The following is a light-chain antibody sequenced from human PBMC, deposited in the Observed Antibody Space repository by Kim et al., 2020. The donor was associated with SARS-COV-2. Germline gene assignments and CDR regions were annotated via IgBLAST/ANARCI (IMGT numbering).Light chain of an antibody. V-gene: IGKV1-5*03. CDR1: QSISNW. Sequence: SASVGDRVTITCRASQSISNWLAWYQHKPGKAPKLLIYKASSLQSGVPSRFSGSGSGTEFTLTISSLQPDDFATYYCQQYESYWTFGQGTKVDIK. CDR2: KAS. CDR3: QQYESYWT. J-gene: IGKJ1*01.